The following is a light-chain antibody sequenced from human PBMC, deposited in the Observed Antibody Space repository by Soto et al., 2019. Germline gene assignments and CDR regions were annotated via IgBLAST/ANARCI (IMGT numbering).Light chain of an antibody. V-gene: IGLV1-47*01. CDR3: AAWDDSLSGRV. CDR1: SSDIGGNY. Sequence: QSVLTQPPSASGTPGQRVTISCSGSSSDIGGNYVYWYQQLPRAAPKLLIYRNNQRPSGVPDRFSGSKSGTSASLAISGLRSEDEADYYCAAWDDSLSGRVFGGGTKLTVL. CDR2: RNN. J-gene: IGLJ3*02.